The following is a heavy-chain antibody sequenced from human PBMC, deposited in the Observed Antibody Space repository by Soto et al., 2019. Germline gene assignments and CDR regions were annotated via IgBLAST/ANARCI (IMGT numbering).Heavy chain of an antibody. CDR1: GYTFTSYG. Sequence: ASVKVSCKASGYTFTSYGISWVRQAPGQGLEWMGWISAYNGNTNYAQKLQGRVTMTTDTSTSTAYMELRSLRSDDTTVYYCARELNSSGWFYYYYYYMDVWGKGTTVTVSS. J-gene: IGHJ6*03. V-gene: IGHV1-18*01. CDR3: ARELNSSGWFYYYYYYMDV. CDR2: ISAYNGNT. D-gene: IGHD6-19*01.